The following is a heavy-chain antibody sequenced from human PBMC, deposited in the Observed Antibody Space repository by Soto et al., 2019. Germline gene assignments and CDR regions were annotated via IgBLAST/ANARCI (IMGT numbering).Heavy chain of an antibody. J-gene: IGHJ6*02. Sequence: QITLKESGPTLVKPTQTLTLTCTFSGFSLSTSAVGVGWIRQPPGKALEWLALIYCNDDKRYRPSLKSRLTISKDTAKNQVVITRTNMDPVDTATYYCALSHGAVWGHGTTVTVSS. CDR2: IYCNDDK. CDR1: GFSLSTSAVG. V-gene: IGHV2-5*01. D-gene: IGHD4-17*01. CDR3: ALSHGAV.